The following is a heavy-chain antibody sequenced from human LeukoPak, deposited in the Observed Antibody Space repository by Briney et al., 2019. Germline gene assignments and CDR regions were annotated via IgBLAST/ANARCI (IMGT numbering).Heavy chain of an antibody. D-gene: IGHD4-17*01. V-gene: IGHV1-2*02. CDR1: GYTFTGYY. Sequence: ASVKVSCKASGYTFTGYYMHWVRQAPGQGLEWMGWISPNSGGTSYAQKFQGRVTMTRDTSISTAYMELSRLRSEDTAVYYCARVSDHYGDSWVAFDIWGQGTMVTVSS. CDR3: ARVSDHYGDSWVAFDI. CDR2: ISPNSGGT. J-gene: IGHJ3*02.